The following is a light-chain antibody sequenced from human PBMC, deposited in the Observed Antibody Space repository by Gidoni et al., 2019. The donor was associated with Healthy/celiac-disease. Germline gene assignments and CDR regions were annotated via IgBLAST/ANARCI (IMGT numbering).Light chain of an antibody. J-gene: IGKJ3*01. V-gene: IGKV1-39*01. CDR3: QQSYSTPFT. CDR1: QSISSY. CDR2: AAS. Sequence: DIQMTQPPSSLSASVGDRVTITCRASQSISSYLNWYQQKPGKAPKLLIYAASSLQSGVPSRFSGSGSGTDFTLTISSLQPEDFATYSCQQSYSTPFTFGPGTKVDIK.